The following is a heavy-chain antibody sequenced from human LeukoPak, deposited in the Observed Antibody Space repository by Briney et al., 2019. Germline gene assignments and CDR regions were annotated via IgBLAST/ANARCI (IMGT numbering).Heavy chain of an antibody. V-gene: IGHV1-18*01. D-gene: IGHD2-2*01. Sequence: ASVKVSCKTSGYTFTTYGVSWVRQAPGQGLEWMGWVSGYTGNTNYAERFQGRVTMTTDTSTSTVYMELTSLRSDDTAVYYCARGEVSASPYYFDFWGQGTLVTVSS. CDR1: GYTFTTYG. CDR3: ARGEVSASPYYFDF. J-gene: IGHJ4*02. CDR2: VSGYTGNT.